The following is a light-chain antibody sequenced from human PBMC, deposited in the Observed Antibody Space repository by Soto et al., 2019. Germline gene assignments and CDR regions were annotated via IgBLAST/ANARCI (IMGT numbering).Light chain of an antibody. V-gene: IGLV1-36*01. J-gene: IGLJ3*02. CDR2: YDD. CDR3: AAWDDILNGPV. Sequence: QPVLTQPPSVSGAPRQRVTISCSGSSNAVNWYQQLPGKAPKLLMYYDDLLPSGVSDRFSGSKSGTSASLAISGLQSEDEADYYCAAWDDILNGPVFGGGTKVTVL. CDR1: SNA.